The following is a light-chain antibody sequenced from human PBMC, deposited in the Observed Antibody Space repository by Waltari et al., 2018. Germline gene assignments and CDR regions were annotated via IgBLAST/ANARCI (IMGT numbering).Light chain of an antibody. CDR1: SGSVSTSHY. Sequence: QTVVTQEPSFSVSPGGTVTLTCGLSSGSVSTSHYTSWSQQTPGQAPRTLIYSTFTRSSGVPDRFSGSIVGNKAALTITGAQADDESEFYCALYLGSGIWVFGGGTRLTVL. CDR2: STF. CDR3: ALYLGSGIWV. V-gene: IGLV8-61*01. J-gene: IGLJ3*02.